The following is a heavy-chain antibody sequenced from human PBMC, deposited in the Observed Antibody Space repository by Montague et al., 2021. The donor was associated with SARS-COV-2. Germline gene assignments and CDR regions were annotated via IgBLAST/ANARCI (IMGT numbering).Heavy chain of an antibody. CDR2: INSDGSST. Sequence: SLRLSCAASGFTFSTYWMHWVRQGPGKGLVWVSRINSDGSSTAYADSVKGRFTISRDNVKNTLYLQMNSLRAEDTAVYYCTRGPDYDFWSGYSQDAFDIWGQGTMVTVSS. CDR1: GFTFSTYW. J-gene: IGHJ3*02. V-gene: IGHV3-74*01. CDR3: TRGPDYDFWSGYSQDAFDI. D-gene: IGHD3-3*01.